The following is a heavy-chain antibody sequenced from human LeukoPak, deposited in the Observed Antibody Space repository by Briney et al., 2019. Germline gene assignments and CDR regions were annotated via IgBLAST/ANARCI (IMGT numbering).Heavy chain of an antibody. CDR1: GFTFSSYA. Sequence: GGSLRLSCAASGFTFSSYAMSWVCQAPGKGLEWVSAISGSGGSTYYADSVKGRFTISRDNSKNTLYLQMNSLRAEDTAVYYCAKKSYRVVTASSIDYWGQGTLVTVSS. CDR3: AKKSYRVVTASSIDY. J-gene: IGHJ4*02. CDR2: ISGSGGST. V-gene: IGHV3-23*01. D-gene: IGHD2-21*02.